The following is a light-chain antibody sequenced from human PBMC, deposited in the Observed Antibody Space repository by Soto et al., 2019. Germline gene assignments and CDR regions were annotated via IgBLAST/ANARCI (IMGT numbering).Light chain of an antibody. CDR1: SSDVGGYNY. CDR3: SSYTSSSTTYV. CDR2: EVS. Sequence: QSVLTQPASVSGSPGQSITISCTGTSSDVGGYNYVSWYQQHPGKAPKLMIYEVSNRPSGVSNRFSGSKSGNTASLTICGLQAEDEADYYCSSYTSSSTTYVFGAGTKLTVL. V-gene: IGLV2-14*01. J-gene: IGLJ1*01.